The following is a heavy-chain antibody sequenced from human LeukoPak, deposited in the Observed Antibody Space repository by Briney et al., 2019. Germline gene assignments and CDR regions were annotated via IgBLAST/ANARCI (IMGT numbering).Heavy chain of an antibody. CDR2: ISSSGSTI. J-gene: IGHJ4*02. Sequence: GGSLRLSCAASGFTFSSYEMNWVRQAPGKGLEWVSYISSSGSTIYYADSVKGRFTISRDNAKNSLYLQMNSLRAEDTAVYYCARAFGDYYGSGSYLGSDYWGQGTLVTVSS. V-gene: IGHV3-48*03. CDR3: ARAFGDYYGSGSYLGSDY. CDR1: GFTFSSYE. D-gene: IGHD3-10*01.